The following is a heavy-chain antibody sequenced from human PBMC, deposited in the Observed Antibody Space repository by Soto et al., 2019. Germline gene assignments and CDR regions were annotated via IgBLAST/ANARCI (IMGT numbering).Heavy chain of an antibody. J-gene: IGHJ4*02. Sequence: GGSLRLSCAASGFTFSTYAMSWVRQAPGEGLEWVSGISGGGGSTYYADSVKGRFTISRDNSKNTLYLQMNSLRAEDRAVYYCAKNQGEQLAVDYWGQGTPVTVSS. D-gene: IGHD6-6*01. V-gene: IGHV3-23*01. CDR3: AKNQGEQLAVDY. CDR1: GFTFSTYA. CDR2: ISGGGGST.